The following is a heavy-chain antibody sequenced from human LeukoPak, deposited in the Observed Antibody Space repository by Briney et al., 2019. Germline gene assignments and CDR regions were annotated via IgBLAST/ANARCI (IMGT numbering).Heavy chain of an antibody. D-gene: IGHD5-12*01. Sequence: PGGSLRLSCTASGFVCSDYGISWGGQAPGKGLEWLASINEDGSETSYVGSVRGRLTVSRDNAKKSLYLQMNSLRPDDTAGYYCARDSTPRSSGYDRVLWGGRTLLTVSS. V-gene: IGHV3-7*01. CDR2: INEDGSET. J-gene: IGHJ4*02. CDR1: GFVCSDYG. CDR3: ARDSTPRSSGYDRVL.